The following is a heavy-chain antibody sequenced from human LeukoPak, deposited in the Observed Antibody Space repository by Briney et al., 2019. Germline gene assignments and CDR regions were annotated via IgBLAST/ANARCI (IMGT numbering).Heavy chain of an antibody. D-gene: IGHD4-23*01. J-gene: IGHJ1*01. CDR3: VRDGANSLNGGAYFPH. Sequence: GSLRLSCAASGFTCSSNAMHWVRQAPGKGLEWMAVISFDGSSDNYADSVQGRFTISRDNSKNTLYLEMNSLRNDDTAVYYCVRDGANSLNGGAYFPHWGQGTLVTVSS. CDR2: ISFDGSSD. CDR1: GFTCSSNA. V-gene: IGHV3-30-3*01.